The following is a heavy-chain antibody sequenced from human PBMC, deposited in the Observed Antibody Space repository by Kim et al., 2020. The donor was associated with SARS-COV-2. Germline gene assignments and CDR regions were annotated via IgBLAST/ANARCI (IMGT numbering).Heavy chain of an antibody. CDR2: ISSSSSYI. CDR3: ASSPFSGSYPHNWFDP. D-gene: IGHD1-26*01. J-gene: IGHJ5*02. Sequence: GGSLRLSCAASGFTFSSYSMNWVRQAPGKGLVWVSSISSSSSYIYYADSVKGRFTISRDNAKNSLYLQMNSLRAEDTAVYYCASSPFSGSYPHNWFDPWGQGTLVTVSS. V-gene: IGHV3-21*01. CDR1: GFTFSSYS.